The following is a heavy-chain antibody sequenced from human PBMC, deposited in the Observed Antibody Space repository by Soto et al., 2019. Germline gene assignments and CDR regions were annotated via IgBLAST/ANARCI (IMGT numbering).Heavy chain of an antibody. CDR3: ARGGGNLGYCTNGVCYSNYYYGMDV. Sequence: GGSLRLSCAASGFTFSSYGMHWVRQAPGKGLEWVAVIWYDGSNKYYADSVKGRFTISRDNSKNTLYLQMNSLRAEDTAVYYCARGGGNLGYCTNGVCYSNYYYGMDVWGQGTTVTVSS. CDR1: GFTFSSYG. V-gene: IGHV3-33*01. CDR2: IWYDGSNK. J-gene: IGHJ6*02. D-gene: IGHD2-8*01.